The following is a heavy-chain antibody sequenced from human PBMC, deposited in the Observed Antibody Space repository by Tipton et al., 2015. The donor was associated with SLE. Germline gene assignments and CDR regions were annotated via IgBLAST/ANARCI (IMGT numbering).Heavy chain of an antibody. J-gene: IGHJ6*03. D-gene: IGHD3-3*01. Sequence: SLRLSCEASGFIFREYWMSWVRQAPGKGLEWVSYISNSGSTVYYADSVKGRFTISRDNSKNTLYVQMNSLRAEDTAVYYCARDFWSGYRPYYYYYMDVWGKGTTVTVSS. V-gene: IGHV3-11*04. CDR3: ARDFWSGYRPYYYYYMDV. CDR2: ISNSGSTV. CDR1: GFIFREYW.